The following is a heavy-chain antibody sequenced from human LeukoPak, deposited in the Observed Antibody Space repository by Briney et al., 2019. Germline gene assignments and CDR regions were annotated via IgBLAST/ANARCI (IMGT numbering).Heavy chain of an antibody. CDR1: GFSLVNYA. V-gene: IGHV3-23*01. Sequence: GGSLRLSCVVSGFSLVNYAVSWVRQTPEKGLEWVSGIDGGGETFYADSVKGRFTLSRDISKNMLYLQMNGLRDDDTANYYCAKEIGVRGVPFFDYWGQGILVTVSS. J-gene: IGHJ4*02. CDR3: AKEIGVRGVPFFDY. CDR2: IDGGGET. D-gene: IGHD2-8*02.